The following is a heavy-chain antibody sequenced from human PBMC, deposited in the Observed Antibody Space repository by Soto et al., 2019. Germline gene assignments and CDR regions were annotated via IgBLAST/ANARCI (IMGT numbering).Heavy chain of an antibody. CDR3: TTTQDVTAMPREVYYYYYGMDV. V-gene: IGHV3-15*07. J-gene: IGHJ6*02. CDR2: IKSKTDGGTT. D-gene: IGHD5-18*01. Sequence: GGSLRLSCAASGFTFSNAWMNWARQAPGKGLEWVGRIKSKTDGGTTDYAAPVKGRFTISRDDSKNTLYLQMNSLKTEDTAVYYCTTTQDVTAMPREVYYYYYGMDVWGQGTTVTVSS. CDR1: GFTFSNAW.